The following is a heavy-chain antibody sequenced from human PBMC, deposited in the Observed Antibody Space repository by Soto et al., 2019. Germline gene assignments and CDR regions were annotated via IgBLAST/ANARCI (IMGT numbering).Heavy chain of an antibody. D-gene: IGHD3-3*01. Sequence: SETLSLTCAVYSGSFSAYYWNWIRQPPGKGLEWIGEINHSGTTNYNPSLKSRVTISVDTSKNQFSLRLTSVTAADTAVYYCARGSTFWSGYSSFGMDVWGQGTTVTVSS. CDR3: ARGSTFWSGYSSFGMDV. CDR2: INHSGTT. V-gene: IGHV4-34*01. CDR1: SGSFSAYY. J-gene: IGHJ6*02.